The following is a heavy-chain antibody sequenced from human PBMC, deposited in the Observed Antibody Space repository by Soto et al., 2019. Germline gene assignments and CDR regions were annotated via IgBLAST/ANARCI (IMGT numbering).Heavy chain of an antibody. J-gene: IGHJ6*02. CDR2: ISAYNGNT. V-gene: IGHV1-18*01. D-gene: IGHD3-10*01. CDR1: GYTFTSYG. CDR3: ARRPGTTGSIQVYYYYYGMDV. Sequence: ASVKVSCKASGYTFTSYGISWVRQAPGQGLEWMGWISAYNGNTNYAQKLQGRVTMTTDTSTSTAYMELRSLRSDDTAVYYCARRPGTTGSIQVYYYYYGMDVWGQGTTVTVSS.